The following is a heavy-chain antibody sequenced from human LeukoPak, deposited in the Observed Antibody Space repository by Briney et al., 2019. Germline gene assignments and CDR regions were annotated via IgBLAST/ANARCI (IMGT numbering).Heavy chain of an antibody. CDR2: IYYSGST. CDR3: ARDKRGGSGGDAFDI. Sequence: SETLSLTCTVSGGSISSGGYYWSWIRQHPGKGLEWIGYIYYSGSTYYNPSLKSRVTISVDTSKNQFSLKLSSVTAADTAVYYCARDKRGGSGGDAFDIWGQGTMVTVFS. V-gene: IGHV4-31*03. D-gene: IGHD3-10*01. CDR1: GGSISSGGYY. J-gene: IGHJ3*02.